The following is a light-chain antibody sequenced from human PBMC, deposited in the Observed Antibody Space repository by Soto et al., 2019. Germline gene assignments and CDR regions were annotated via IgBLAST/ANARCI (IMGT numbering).Light chain of an antibody. Sequence: QSVLTQPPSASGTPGQRITISCSGSSSNIGDNPVNWYQQLPGAAPKLLIYINDQRPSGVPDRFSGSKSGTSASLAISGLQPEDEADYYCSSYTSSSTGVFXTGTKVTVL. J-gene: IGLJ1*01. CDR2: IND. CDR1: SSNIGDNP. CDR3: SSYTSSSTGV. V-gene: IGLV1-44*01.